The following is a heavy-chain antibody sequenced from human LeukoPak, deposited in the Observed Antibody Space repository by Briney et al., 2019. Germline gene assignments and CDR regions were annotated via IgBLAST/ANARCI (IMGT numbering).Heavy chain of an antibody. V-gene: IGHV1-18*01. J-gene: IGHJ4*02. D-gene: IGHD3-22*01. CDR1: GYTFTSYG. CDR2: ISAYNGNT. Sequence: ASVKVSCKASGYTFTSYGISWVRQAPGQGLEWMGWISAYNGNTNYAQKLQGRVAMTTDTSTSTAYMELRSLRSDDTAVYYCARGLGVYTYYYDSSGRQPFGYWGQGTLVTVSS. CDR3: ARGLGVYTYYYDSSGRQPFGY.